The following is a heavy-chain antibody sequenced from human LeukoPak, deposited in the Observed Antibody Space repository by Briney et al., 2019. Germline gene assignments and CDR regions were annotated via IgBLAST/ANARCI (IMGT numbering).Heavy chain of an antibody. CDR2: IWYDGSNK. Sequence: GGSLRLSCAASGFTFSSYGMHWVRQAPGKGLEWVAVIWYDGSNKYYADSVKGRFTISRDNSKHTLYLQMNSLRAEDTAVYYCARDQVDGGNSLYYYYGMGVWGQGTTVTVSS. CDR1: GFTFSSYG. CDR3: ARDQVDGGNSLYYYYGMGV. D-gene: IGHD4-23*01. J-gene: IGHJ6*02. V-gene: IGHV3-33*01.